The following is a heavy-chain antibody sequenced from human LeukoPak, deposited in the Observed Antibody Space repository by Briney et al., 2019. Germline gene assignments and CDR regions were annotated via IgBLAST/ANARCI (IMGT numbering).Heavy chain of an antibody. J-gene: IGHJ5*02. Sequence: SETLSLTCTVSGGSISSGDYYWSWIRQPPGKGLEWIGYIYYSGSTYYNPSLKSRVTISVDTSKNHFSLKLTSVTAADTAVYYCARHKAVAGSKNWFDPWGQGTLVPSPQ. CDR3: ARHKAVAGSKNWFDP. V-gene: IGHV4-30-4*08. CDR1: GGSISSGDYY. CDR2: IYYSGST. D-gene: IGHD6-19*01.